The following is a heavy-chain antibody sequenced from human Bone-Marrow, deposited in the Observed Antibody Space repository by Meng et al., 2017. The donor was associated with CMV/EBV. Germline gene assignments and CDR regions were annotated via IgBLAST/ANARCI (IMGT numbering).Heavy chain of an antibody. D-gene: IGHD2-21*02. Sequence: GESLKISCAASGFTFSSYSMNWVRQAPGKGLEWVSSISSSSSYIYYEDSVKGRFTISRDNAKNSLYLQMNSLRAEDTAVYYCARGDLTLDYWGQGTLVTVSS. CDR1: GFTFSSYS. CDR2: ISSSSSYI. CDR3: ARGDLTLDY. V-gene: IGHV3-21*01. J-gene: IGHJ4*02.